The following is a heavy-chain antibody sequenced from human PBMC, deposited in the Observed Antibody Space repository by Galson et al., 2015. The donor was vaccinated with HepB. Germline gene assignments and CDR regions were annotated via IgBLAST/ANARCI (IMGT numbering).Heavy chain of an antibody. CDR2: IWYDGSNK. J-gene: IGHJ4*02. CDR1: GFTFSSYG. CDR3: ARRRGSVGDFDY. V-gene: IGHV3-33*01. Sequence: SLRLSCAASGFTFSSYGMHWVRQAPGKGLEWVAVIWYDGSNKYYADSVKGRFTISRDNSKNTLYLQMNSLRAEDTAVYYCARRRGSVGDFDYWGQGTLVTVSS. D-gene: IGHD3-16*01.